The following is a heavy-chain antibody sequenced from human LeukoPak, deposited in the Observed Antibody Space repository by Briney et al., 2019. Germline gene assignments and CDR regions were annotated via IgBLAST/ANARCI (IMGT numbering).Heavy chain of an antibody. CDR3: ARAHSSSWQGPFDY. V-gene: IGHV4-39*07. J-gene: IGHJ4*02. CDR2: IYYSGST. D-gene: IGHD6-13*01. Sequence: SETLSLTCTVSGGSISSSSYYWGWIRQPPGKGLEWIGSIYYSGSTYYNPSLKSRVTISVDTSKNQFSLKLSSVTAADTAVYYCARAHSSSWQGPFDYWGQGTLVTVSS. CDR1: GGSISSSSYY.